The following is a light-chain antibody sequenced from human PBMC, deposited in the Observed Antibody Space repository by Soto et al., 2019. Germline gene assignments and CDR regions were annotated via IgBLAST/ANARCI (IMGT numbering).Light chain of an antibody. CDR2: GAS. Sequence: EIVLTQSPGSLSLSPGERATLSCRASQSVSSSYLAWYQQKPGQAPRLLISGASTRATGVPDRFSGSGSGTDFTLTISRLEPEDFAVYYCQQYGRSLLTFGGGTKLDIK. V-gene: IGKV3-20*01. CDR3: QQYGRSLLT. J-gene: IGKJ4*01. CDR1: QSVSSSY.